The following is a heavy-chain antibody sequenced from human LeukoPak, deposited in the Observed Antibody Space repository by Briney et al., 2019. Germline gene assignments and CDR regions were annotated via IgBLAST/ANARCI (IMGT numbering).Heavy chain of an antibody. Sequence: GESLKISCQGSGSRFTSYWIAWVRQLPGKGLEWMGIIYPGDSDTRYSPSFQGQVTISVDKSISTAYLQWSSLKASDTAMYYCARRGYSGYDYPYWGQGTLVTVSS. D-gene: IGHD5-12*01. CDR2: IYPGDSDT. J-gene: IGHJ4*02. CDR3: ARRGYSGYDYPY. CDR1: GSRFTSYW. V-gene: IGHV5-51*01.